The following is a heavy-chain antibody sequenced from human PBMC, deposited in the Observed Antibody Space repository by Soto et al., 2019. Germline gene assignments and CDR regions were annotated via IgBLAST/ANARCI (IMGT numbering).Heavy chain of an antibody. V-gene: IGHV3-23*01. Sequence: EVQVSDSGGGLVQPGGSLRLSCAASGFSFSTNAMSWVRQAPGKGLEWVSAISGSVGDTYYAGSVKGRFNISRDNSRNTMYLQMNNLRAEDTAVYYCAKDRGHVAAGTYRADYWGQGTLVTVSS. J-gene: IGHJ4*02. CDR3: AKDRGHVAAGTYRADY. D-gene: IGHD6-13*01. CDR1: GFSFSTNA. CDR2: ISGSVGDT.